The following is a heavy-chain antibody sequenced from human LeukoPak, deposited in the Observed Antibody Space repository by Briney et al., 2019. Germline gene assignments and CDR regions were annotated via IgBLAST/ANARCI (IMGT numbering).Heavy chain of an antibody. CDR3: ATLSRITIFGVVPYYFDY. V-gene: IGHV5-51*01. Sequence: GESLKISCKGSGYSLTSYWIGWVRQMPGKGLEWMGSIYPGDSDTRYSPSFQGQVTISADKSISTAYLQWSSLKASDTAMYYCATLSRITIFGVVPYYFDYWGQGTLVTVSS. CDR2: IYPGDSDT. J-gene: IGHJ4*02. CDR1: GYSLTSYW. D-gene: IGHD3-3*01.